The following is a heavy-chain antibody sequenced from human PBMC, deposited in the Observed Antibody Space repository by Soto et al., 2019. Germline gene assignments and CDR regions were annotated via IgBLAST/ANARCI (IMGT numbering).Heavy chain of an antibody. V-gene: IGHV4-59*01. CDR2: IYYSGST. CDR3: AREGVSISWDNYYGMDV. Sequence: QVQLQESGPGLVKPSETLALTWTVSGGSISSYYWCWIRQPPGKGLEWIGYIYYSGSTNYNPSLQRRVTISVDTSKNQFSLKLSSVTAADTAVYYCAREGVSISWDNYYGMDVWGPGTTVTVSS. CDR1: GGSISSYY. D-gene: IGHD3-10*01. J-gene: IGHJ6*02.